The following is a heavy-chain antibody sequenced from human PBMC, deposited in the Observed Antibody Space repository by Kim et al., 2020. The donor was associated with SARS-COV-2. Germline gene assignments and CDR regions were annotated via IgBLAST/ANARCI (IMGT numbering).Heavy chain of an antibody. CDR3: ARDRHYDFWSGYYFDY. Sequence: HKFQGRVTITRDTSASTAYVELSSLRSEDTAVYYCARDRHYDFWSGYYFDYWGQGTLVTVSS. V-gene: IGHV1-3*01. D-gene: IGHD3-3*01. J-gene: IGHJ4*02.